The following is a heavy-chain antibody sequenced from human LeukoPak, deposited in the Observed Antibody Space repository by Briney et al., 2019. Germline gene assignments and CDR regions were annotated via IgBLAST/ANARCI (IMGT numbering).Heavy chain of an antibody. D-gene: IGHD5-18*01. V-gene: IGHV4-59*01. CDR2: IYYSGST. Sequence: SETLSLTCTVPGGSISSYYWSWIRQPPGKGLEWIGYIYYSGSTNYNPSLKSRVTISVDTSKNQFSLKLSSVTAAGTAVYYCARWVDTAMEPYNWFDPWGQGTLVTVSS. CDR3: ARWVDTAMEPYNWFDP. CDR1: GGSISSYY. J-gene: IGHJ5*02.